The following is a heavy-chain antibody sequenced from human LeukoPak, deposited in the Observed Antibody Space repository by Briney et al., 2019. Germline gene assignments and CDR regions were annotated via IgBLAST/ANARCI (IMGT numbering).Heavy chain of an antibody. CDR2: IYHSGST. CDR3: ARKTWIQLRNWFDP. J-gene: IGHJ5*02. V-gene: IGHV4-38-2*01. D-gene: IGHD5-18*01. CDR1: GYSISSGYY. Sequence: SETLSLTCAVSGYSISSGYYWGWIRQPPGKGLEWIGSIYHSGSTYYNPSLKSRVTISVDASKNQFSLKLSSVTAADTAVYYCARKTWIQLRNWFDPWGQGTLVTVS.